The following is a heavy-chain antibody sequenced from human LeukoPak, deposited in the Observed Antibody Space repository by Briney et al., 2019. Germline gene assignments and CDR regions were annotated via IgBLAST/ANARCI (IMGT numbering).Heavy chain of an antibody. CDR1: GGSISSSSYY. CDR3: ARVPYSSSWSYYGMDV. J-gene: IGHJ6*02. D-gene: IGHD6-13*01. CDR2: IYYSGST. Sequence: SETLSLTCTVSGGSISSSSYYWGWIRQPPGKGLEWIGSIYYSGSTYYNPSLKSRVTISVDTSKNQFSLKLTSVTAADTAVYYCARVPYSSSWSYYGMDVWGQGTTVTVSS. V-gene: IGHV4-39*07.